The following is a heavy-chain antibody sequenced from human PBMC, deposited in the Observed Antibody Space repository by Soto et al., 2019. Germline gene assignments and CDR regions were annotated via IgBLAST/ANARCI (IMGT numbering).Heavy chain of an antibody. V-gene: IGHV3-33*08. J-gene: IGHJ5*02. Sequence: GGSLRLSCAASGFTFSSYGMHWVRQAPGKGLEWVAVIWNDGSNKYYADSVKGRFTISRDNSKNTLYLQMNSLRAEDTAVYFCARDGSRNKHSSFTWLDPWGKGTRVTVS. D-gene: IGHD6-6*01. CDR3: ARDGSRNKHSSFTWLDP. CDR2: IWNDGSNK. CDR1: GFTFSSYG.